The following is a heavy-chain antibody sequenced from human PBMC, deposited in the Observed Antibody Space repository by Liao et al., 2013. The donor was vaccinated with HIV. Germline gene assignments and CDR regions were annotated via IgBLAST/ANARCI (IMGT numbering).Heavy chain of an antibody. Sequence: QVRLQESGPGLVKPSETLSLICTVSGGSITDNFWSWIRQSPGKRLEWIGLISSSGNTNYNPSLDGRVSISRDTSKNQLSLKVTSVTAADTAVYYCAREVRIRSVVSRGTRLDPWGRGT. J-gene: IGHJ5*01. D-gene: IGHD1-26*01. V-gene: IGHV4-59*01. CDR3: AREVRIRSVVSRGTRLDP. CDR2: ISSSGNT. CDR1: GGSITDNF.